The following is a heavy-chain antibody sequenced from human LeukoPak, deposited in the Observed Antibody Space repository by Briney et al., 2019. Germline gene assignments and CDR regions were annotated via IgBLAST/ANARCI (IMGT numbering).Heavy chain of an antibody. Sequence: SETLSLTCAVYGGSFSGYYWSWIRQPPGKGLEWIGEINHSGSTNYNPSIKSRVTISVDTSQNQFSLKLSSVTAADTAVYYCARGRGLTIFGVVIISARLNWFDPWGQGTLVTVSS. CDR1: GGSFSGYY. V-gene: IGHV4-34*01. D-gene: IGHD3-3*01. J-gene: IGHJ5*02. CDR3: ARGRGLTIFGVVIISARLNWFDP. CDR2: INHSGST.